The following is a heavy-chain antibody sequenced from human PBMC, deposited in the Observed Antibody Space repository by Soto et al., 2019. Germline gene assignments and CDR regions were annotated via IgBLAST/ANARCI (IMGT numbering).Heavy chain of an antibody. J-gene: IGHJ6*03. D-gene: IGHD3-16*01. CDR1: RFNFGSHG. CDR2: TSYDASNK. V-gene: IGHV3-30*03. CDR3: ACAYGNSFGYMDV. Sequence: QVQLVESGGGVVQPGRSLRLSCAGSRFNFGSHGMQWVRQAPGKGLEWVAATSYDASNKYYADSVKGRFTISRDKSKNTLYLQMNSLRHEDTAVYYCACAYGNSFGYMDVWGTGTTVIVSS.